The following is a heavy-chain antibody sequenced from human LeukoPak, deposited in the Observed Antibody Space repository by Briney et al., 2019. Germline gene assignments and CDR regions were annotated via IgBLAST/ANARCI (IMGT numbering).Heavy chain of an antibody. CDR3: ASSTFPLTTYYYDSSGYLDYFDY. Sequence: ASVKVSCKASGYTFTGYCMHWVRQAPGQGLEWMGRINPNSGGTNYAQKFQGRVTMTRDTSISTAYMELSRLRSNDTAVYYCASSTFPLTTYYYDSSGYLDYFDYWGQGTLVTVSS. J-gene: IGHJ4*02. V-gene: IGHV1-2*06. D-gene: IGHD3-22*01. CDR2: INPNSGGT. CDR1: GYTFTGYC.